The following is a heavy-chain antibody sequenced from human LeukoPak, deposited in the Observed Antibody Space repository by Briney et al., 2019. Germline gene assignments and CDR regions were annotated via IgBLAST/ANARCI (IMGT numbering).Heavy chain of an antibody. CDR1: GGSFSGYY. CDR3: ARGRPRYCSSSSCYKAFDI. Sequence: SETLSLTGAVYGGSFSGYYWSWIRQPPGKGLEWIGEINHSGSTNYNPSLKSRVTISVDTSKNQFSLKLSSVTAADTAVYYCARGRPRYCSSSSCYKAFDIWGQGTMVTVSS. D-gene: IGHD2-2*02. CDR2: INHSGST. J-gene: IGHJ3*02. V-gene: IGHV4-34*01.